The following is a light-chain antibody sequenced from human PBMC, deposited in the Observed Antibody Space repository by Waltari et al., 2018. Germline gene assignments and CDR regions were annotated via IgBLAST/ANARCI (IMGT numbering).Light chain of an antibody. CDR3: QQYDNLPLT. CDR1: QDISNY. Sequence: DIQLTQSPSSLSASIGDRVTTTCQASQDISNYLNWYQQKPGKAPSLLIYDASNLETGVPSRFSGSGSGTAFSFTITSLQPEDFATYYCQQYDNLPLTFGGGTKVEI. J-gene: IGKJ4*01. CDR2: DAS. V-gene: IGKV1-33*01.